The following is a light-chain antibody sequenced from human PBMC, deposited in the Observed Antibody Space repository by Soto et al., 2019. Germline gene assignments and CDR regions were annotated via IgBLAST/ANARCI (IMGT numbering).Light chain of an antibody. V-gene: IGLV2-14*01. Sequence: QSALTQPASVSGSPGQSITISCTGTNSDIGGYNYVSWYQQHPGKAPKLMIYEVTNRPSGVSNRFSGSKSGNTASLTTSGLQAEDEADYYCASYTSTSTSVLFGGGTKLTVL. CDR2: EVT. J-gene: IGLJ3*02. CDR3: ASYTSTSTSVL. CDR1: NSDIGGYNY.